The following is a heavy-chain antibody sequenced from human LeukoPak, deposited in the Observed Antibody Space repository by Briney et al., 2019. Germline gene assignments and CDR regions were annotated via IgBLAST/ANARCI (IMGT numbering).Heavy chain of an antibody. Sequence: SETLSLTCTVSGGSISSYYWSWIRQPAGKGLEWIGRIYTSGSTNYNPSLKSRVTMSVDTSKNQFSLKLSSVTAADTAVYYCARDVRARSMTTVTTFLFDYWGQGTLVTVSS. CDR2: IYTSGST. CDR3: ARDVRARSMTTVTTFLFDY. D-gene: IGHD4-11*01. J-gene: IGHJ4*02. CDR1: GGSISSYY. V-gene: IGHV4-4*07.